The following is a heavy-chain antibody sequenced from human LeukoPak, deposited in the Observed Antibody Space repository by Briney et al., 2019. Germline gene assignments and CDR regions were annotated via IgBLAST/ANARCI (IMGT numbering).Heavy chain of an antibody. V-gene: IGHV4-59*01. CDR1: GGSISSYY. J-gene: IGHJ4*02. D-gene: IGHD3/OR15-3a*01. CDR2: IYYSGST. Sequence: PSETLSLTCTVSGGSISSYYWSWIRQPPGKGLEWIGYIYYSGSTNYSPSLKSRVTISVDTSKNQFSLKLSSVTAADTAVYYCARDLGLGLDYWGQGTLVTVSS. CDR3: ARDLGLGLDY.